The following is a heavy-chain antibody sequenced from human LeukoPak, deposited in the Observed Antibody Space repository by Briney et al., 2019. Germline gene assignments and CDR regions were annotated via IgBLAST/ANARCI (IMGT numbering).Heavy chain of an antibody. CDR3: AREGYGGKNDL. J-gene: IGHJ2*01. D-gene: IGHD4-23*01. V-gene: IGHV4-39*07. CDR2: IYYSGST. CDR1: GGSISSSSYY. Sequence: SETLSLTCTVSGGSISSSSYYWGWIRQPPGKGLEWIGSIYYSGSTYYNPSLKSRVTISVDTSKNQFSLKLSSVTAADTAVYYCAREGYGGKNDLWGRGTLVTVSS.